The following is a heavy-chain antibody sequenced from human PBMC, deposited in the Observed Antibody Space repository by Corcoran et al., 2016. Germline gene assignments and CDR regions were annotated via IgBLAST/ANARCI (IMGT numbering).Heavy chain of an antibody. CDR2: IDANNGKT. CDR1: GYMFTKYA. D-gene: IGHD6-6*01. Sequence: QVLLVQSGAEVKTPGASVKISCKASGYMFTKYAVHWVRQAPGQRLEWMAWIDANNGKTKYSQKFQDRVTITRDTSANTAYMELSSLRSEDTAVYYWARGRGSSSSVLYYLDYWGQGTLVTVSS. CDR3: ARGRGSSSSVLYYLDY. J-gene: IGHJ4*02. V-gene: IGHV1-3*01.